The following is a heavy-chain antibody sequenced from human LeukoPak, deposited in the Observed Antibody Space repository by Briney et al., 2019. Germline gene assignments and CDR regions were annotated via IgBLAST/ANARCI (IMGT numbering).Heavy chain of an antibody. CDR1: GGSISSGGYY. CDR2: IYYSGST. J-gene: IGHJ6*02. D-gene: IGHD3-10*01. CDR3: ARVPPGRYGSGPMDV. Sequence: SETLSLTRTVSGGSISSGGYYWSWIRQHPGKGLEWIEYIYYSGSTYYNPSLKSRVTISVDTSKNQFSLKLSSVTAADTAVYYCARVPPGRYGSGPMDVWGQGTTVTVSS. V-gene: IGHV4-31*03.